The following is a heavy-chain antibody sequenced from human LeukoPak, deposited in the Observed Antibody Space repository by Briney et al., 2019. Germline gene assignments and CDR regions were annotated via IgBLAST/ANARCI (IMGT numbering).Heavy chain of an antibody. V-gene: IGHV4-59*01. D-gene: IGHD3-3*01. CDR3: ARGGLHYDFWSGGDY. Sequence: PSETLSLTCGVSGGAITNYYWNWIRQAPGKGLERLGYIYYTGSTTYIPSVKSRITISLDTSKKQISLKLRSVTAADTAVYYCARGGLHYDFWSGGDYWGQGTLVTVSS. CDR2: IYYTGST. CDR1: GGAITNYY. J-gene: IGHJ4*02.